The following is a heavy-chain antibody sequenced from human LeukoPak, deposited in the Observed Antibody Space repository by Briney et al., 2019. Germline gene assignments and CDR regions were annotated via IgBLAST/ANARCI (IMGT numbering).Heavy chain of an antibody. V-gene: IGHV1-46*01. J-gene: IGHJ4*02. CDR3: ARDVRRYYDSSGYAATLDY. D-gene: IGHD3-22*01. CDR2: INPSGGST. CDR1: GYTFTSYY. Sequence: ASVKVSCKASGYTFTSYYMHWVRQAPGQGLEWMGIINPSGGSTSYAQKLQGRVTMTRDMSTSTVYMELSSLRSGDTAVYYCARDVRRYYDSSGYAATLDYWGQGTLVTVSS.